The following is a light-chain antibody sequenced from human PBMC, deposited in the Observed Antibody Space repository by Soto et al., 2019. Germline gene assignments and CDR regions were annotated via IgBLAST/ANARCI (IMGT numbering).Light chain of an antibody. CDR2: EDN. CDR3: QSYDSSHLV. CDR1: SGSIASNY. V-gene: IGLV6-57*04. J-gene: IGLJ2*01. Sequence: NFMLTQPHSVSESPGKTVTISCTRSSGSIASNYVQWYQQRPGSAPTTVFYEDNQRPSGVPDRFSGSIDSSSNSASLTISGLKTEDEADYYCQSYDSSHLVFGGGTQLTVL.